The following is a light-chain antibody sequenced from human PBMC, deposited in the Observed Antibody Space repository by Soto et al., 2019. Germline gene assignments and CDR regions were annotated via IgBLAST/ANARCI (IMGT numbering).Light chain of an antibody. Sequence: QSALTQPASVSGSPGQSITISCTGTSSDVGSYNLVSWYQQHPDKAPKLMIYEGRKRPSGVSNRFSGSKSGNTASLTISGLQAEDEADYYCCSYAGSSTDVVFGGGTKLTVL. J-gene: IGLJ2*01. CDR2: EGR. CDR3: CSYAGSSTDVV. CDR1: SSDVGSYNL. V-gene: IGLV2-23*01.